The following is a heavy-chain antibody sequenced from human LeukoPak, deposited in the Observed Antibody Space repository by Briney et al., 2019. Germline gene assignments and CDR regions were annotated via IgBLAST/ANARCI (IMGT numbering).Heavy chain of an antibody. V-gene: IGHV4-34*01. J-gene: IGHJ4*02. D-gene: IGHD4-17*01. CDR1: GGSFSGYY. CDR2: INHSGST. Sequence: PSETLSLTCAVYGGSFSGYYWSWIRQPPGKGLEWIGEINHSGSTNYNPSLKSRVTISVDTSKNQFSLKLSPVTAADTAVYYCARGRRLNGDYRYWGQGTLVTVSS. CDR3: ARGRRLNGDYRY.